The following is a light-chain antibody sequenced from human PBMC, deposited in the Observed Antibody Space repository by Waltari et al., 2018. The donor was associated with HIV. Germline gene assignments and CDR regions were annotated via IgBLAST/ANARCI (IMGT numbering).Light chain of an antibody. J-gene: IGLJ1*01. CDR1: TSDVGGDNY. V-gene: IGLV2-14*03. CDR3: SSSTTTTTLGL. Sequence: QSALTQPASVSGSPGQSITISGTGTTSDVGGDNYVSWYQQHPGKAPKLLIYEVTNRPSGVSNRFSGSKSDSTASLTISGLQAEDEAEYYCSSSTTTTTLGLFGTGTKVTVL. CDR2: EVT.